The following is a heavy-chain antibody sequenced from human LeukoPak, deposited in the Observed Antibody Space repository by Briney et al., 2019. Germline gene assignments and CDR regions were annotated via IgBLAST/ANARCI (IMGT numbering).Heavy chain of an antibody. CDR2: INPSGGST. V-gene: IGHV1-46*01. J-gene: IGHJ6*02. CDR1: GYTFTSYY. Sequence: AASVKVSCKASGYTFTSYYIHLVRQAPGQGLEWMGIINPSGGSTSYAQKFQGRVTMTRDTSTSTVYMELSSLRSEDTAVYYCARAGQGFYYYYGMDVWGQGTTVTVSS. CDR3: ARAGQGFYYYYGMDV.